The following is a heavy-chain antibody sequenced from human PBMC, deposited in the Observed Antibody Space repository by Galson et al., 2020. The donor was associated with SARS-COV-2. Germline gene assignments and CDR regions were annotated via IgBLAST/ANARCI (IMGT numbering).Heavy chain of an antibody. CDR1: GFTFSSYA. D-gene: IGHD1-26*01. CDR3: ARDQIRGGATRKARARYYYGMDV. V-gene: IGHV3-30*04. J-gene: IGHJ6*02. CDR2: ISYDGCNK. Sequence: GGSLRLSCAASGFTFSSYAMHWVRQAPGKGLEWVAVISYDGCNKYYADSVKGRFTISRDNSKNTLYLQMNSLRAEDTAVYYCARDQIRGGATRKARARYYYGMDVWGQGTTVTVSS.